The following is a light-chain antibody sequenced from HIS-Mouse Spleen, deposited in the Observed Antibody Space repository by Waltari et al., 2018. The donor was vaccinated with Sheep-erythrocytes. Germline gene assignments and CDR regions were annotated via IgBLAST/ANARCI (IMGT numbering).Light chain of an antibody. CDR3: QQYNNWPRT. J-gene: IGKJ1*01. V-gene: IGKV3-15*01. CDR2: GAY. CDR1: QSVSSN. Sequence: EIVMTQSTATLSVSPGERAPLSCRASQSVSSNFACYQQKPGKAPRLLIYGAYTRAIGIPAGFSGSGSGTEFTLTISSLQSEDFAVYYCQQYNNWPRTFGQGTKVEIK.